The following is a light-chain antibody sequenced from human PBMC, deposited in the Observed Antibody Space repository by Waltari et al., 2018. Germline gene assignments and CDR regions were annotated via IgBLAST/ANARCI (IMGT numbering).Light chain of an antibody. CDR2: GAS. J-gene: IGKJ5*01. V-gene: IGKV3-20*01. Sequence: EIVLTQSPGTLSLSPGETATLSCRASQSVSGSYLAWNQQKPGQAPRLLSYGASSRATGIPGRFRGSGSGTDFTLTISRLEPEDFGVYYCQYYGASRGPITFGQGTRLEIK. CDR1: QSVSGSY. CDR3: QYYGASRGPIT.